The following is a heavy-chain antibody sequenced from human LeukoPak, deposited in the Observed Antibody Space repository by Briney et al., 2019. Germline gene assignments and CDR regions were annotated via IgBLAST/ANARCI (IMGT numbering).Heavy chain of an antibody. V-gene: IGHV3-7*01. CDR1: GFTLSDNW. J-gene: IGHJ4*02. Sequence: GGSLRLSCVGSGFTLSDNWMTWVRLAPGWGLEWVANIKHDGSEKNYVDSVKGRFTISGDNAKNSVYLQMDRLRAEDTAVYYCARARYLNSWGQGTLVTVSS. CDR3: ARARYLNS. CDR2: IKHDGSEK. D-gene: IGHD2-15*01.